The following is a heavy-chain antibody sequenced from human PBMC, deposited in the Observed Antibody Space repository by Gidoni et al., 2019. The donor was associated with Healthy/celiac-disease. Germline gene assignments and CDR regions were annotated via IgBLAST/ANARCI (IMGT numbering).Heavy chain of an antibody. CDR1: GFTFSSYG. CDR2: IWYDGSNK. D-gene: IGHD4-17*01. J-gene: IGHJ6*02. V-gene: IGHV3-33*01. Sequence: QVQLVESGGGVVQPGRSLRLPCAASGFTFSSYGTHWVRQAPGKGLEWVAVIWYDGSNKYYADSVKGRFTISRDNSKNTLYLQMNSLRAEDTAVYYCARDYGDPAKFRAYYYYYGMDVWGQGTTVTVSS. CDR3: ARDYGDPAKFRAYYYYYGMDV.